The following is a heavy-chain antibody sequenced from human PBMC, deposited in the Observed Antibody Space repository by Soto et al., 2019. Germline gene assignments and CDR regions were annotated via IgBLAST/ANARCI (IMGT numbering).Heavy chain of an antibody. CDR3: ARGFSSGWLLNNWFDP. CDR2: ISSSSSYI. Sequence: GGSLRLSCAASGFTFSSYSMNWVRQAPGKGLEWVSSISSSSSYIYYADSVKGRFTISRDNAKNSLYLQMNSLRAEDTAVYYCARGFSSGWLLNNWFDPWGQGTLVTVSS. V-gene: IGHV3-21*01. D-gene: IGHD6-19*01. J-gene: IGHJ5*02. CDR1: GFTFSSYS.